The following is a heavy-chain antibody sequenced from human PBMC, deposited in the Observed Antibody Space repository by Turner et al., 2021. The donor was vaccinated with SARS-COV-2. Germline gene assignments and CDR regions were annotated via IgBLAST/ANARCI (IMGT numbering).Heavy chain of an antibody. CDR3: ARGTYYYDSSVYSGTNWFDP. CDR2: ISSSSSYI. Sequence: EVQLVESGGGLVKPGGSLRLSCAASGFTFSSYTMYWVRQAPGKGLEWVSSISSSSSYIYYADSVKGRFTISRDNAKNSLYLQMNSLRAEDTAVYYRARGTYYYDSSVYSGTNWFDPWGQGTLVTVSS. J-gene: IGHJ5*02. D-gene: IGHD3-22*01. CDR1: GFTFSSYT. V-gene: IGHV3-21*01.